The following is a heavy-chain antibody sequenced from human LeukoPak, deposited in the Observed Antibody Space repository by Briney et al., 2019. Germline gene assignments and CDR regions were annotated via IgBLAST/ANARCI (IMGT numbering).Heavy chain of an antibody. D-gene: IGHD5-18*01. V-gene: IGHV3-30*18. J-gene: IGHJ4*02. CDR1: GFTFSSYG. Sequence: PGGSLRLSCAASGFTFSSYGMHWVRQAPGKGLEWVAVISYDGSNKYYADSVKGRFTISRDNSKNTLYLQMNSLRAEDTAVYYCAKAGIELWSVFDYWGQGTLVTVSS. CDR3: AKAGIELWSVFDY. CDR2: ISYDGSNK.